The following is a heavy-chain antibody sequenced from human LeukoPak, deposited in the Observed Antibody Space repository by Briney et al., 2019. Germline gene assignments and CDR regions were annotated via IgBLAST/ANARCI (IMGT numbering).Heavy chain of an antibody. Sequence: SETLSLTCTVSGGSISSYYWSWIRQPPGKGLEWIGYIHDSGSTNYNPSLKSRVTISVDTSKNQFSLKLSSVTAADTAVYYCVRLDAAAGRYLQFYYWGQGTLVTVSS. CDR1: GGSISSYY. CDR3: VRLDAAAGRYLQFYY. D-gene: IGHD5-24*01. CDR2: IHDSGST. V-gene: IGHV4-59*08. J-gene: IGHJ4*02.